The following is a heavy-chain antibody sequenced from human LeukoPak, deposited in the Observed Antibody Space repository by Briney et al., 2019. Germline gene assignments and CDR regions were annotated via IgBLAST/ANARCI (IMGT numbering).Heavy chain of an antibody. CDR1: GGSISSYY. D-gene: IGHD1-14*01. Sequence: SEALSLTCTVSGGSISSYYWSWIRQSPGKGLEWIGFIYYTGSTNYNPPLKSRVSISVDTSKNQFSLNLSSVTAADTAVYYCATGETGNYFDYWGQGTLVTVSS. V-gene: IGHV4-59*01. J-gene: IGHJ4*02. CDR2: IYYTGST. CDR3: ATGETGNYFDY.